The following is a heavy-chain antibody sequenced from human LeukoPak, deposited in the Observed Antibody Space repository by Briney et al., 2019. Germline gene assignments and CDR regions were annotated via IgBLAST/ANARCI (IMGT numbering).Heavy chain of an antibody. CDR2: IYYSGST. J-gene: IGHJ4*02. D-gene: IGHD2-15*01. V-gene: IGHV4-59*01. CDR3: AGWGGYFDY. Sequence: SETLSLTCTDSGGSISSYYWSWIRQPPGKGLEWIGYIYYSGSTNYNPSLKSRVTISVDTSKNQFSLKLSSVTAADTAVYYCAGWGGYFDYWGQGTLVTVSS. CDR1: GGSISSYY.